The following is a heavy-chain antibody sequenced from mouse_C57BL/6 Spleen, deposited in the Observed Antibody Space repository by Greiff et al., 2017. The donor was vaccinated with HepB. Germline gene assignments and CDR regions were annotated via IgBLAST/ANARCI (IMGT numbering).Heavy chain of an antibody. D-gene: IGHD2-2*01. CDR2: INPSTGGT. Sequence: EVQGVESGPELVKPGASVKISCKASGYSFTGYYMNWVKQSPEKSLEWIGEINPSTGGTTYNQKFKAKATLTVDKSSSTAYMQLKSLTSEDSAVYYCARSGGYESFDYWGQGTTLTVSS. J-gene: IGHJ2*01. CDR1: GYSFTGYY. CDR3: ARSGGYESFDY. V-gene: IGHV1-42*01.